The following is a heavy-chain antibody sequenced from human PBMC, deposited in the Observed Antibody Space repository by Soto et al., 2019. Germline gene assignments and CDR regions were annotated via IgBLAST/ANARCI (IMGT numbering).Heavy chain of an antibody. Sequence: QVQLRESGPGLVKPSGTLSLTCAVSGGSIRSNNWWTWFRQPPGKGLEWIGEIYHTGSTNYNPSLKSRVTISVDNSKNQFSLRLSSVTAADTAVYYCASTLKISKFDYWGQGTLVTVSS. CDR2: IYHTGST. CDR1: GGSIRSNNW. J-gene: IGHJ4*02. CDR3: ASTLKISKFDY. V-gene: IGHV4-4*02. D-gene: IGHD3-3*01.